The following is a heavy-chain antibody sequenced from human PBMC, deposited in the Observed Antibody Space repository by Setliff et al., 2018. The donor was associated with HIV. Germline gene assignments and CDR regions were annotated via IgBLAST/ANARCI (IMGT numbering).Heavy chain of an antibody. V-gene: IGHV4-31*03. Sequence: LSLTCTVSGGSISSGGYYWSWIRQHPGKGLEWIGYIYYSGSTYYNPSLKSRVTISVDTSKNQFSLKLSSVTAADTAVYYCARVTYYDSSGYLFPFDYWGQGTLVTVSS. CDR3: ARVTYYDSSGYLFPFDY. D-gene: IGHD3-22*01. CDR1: GGSISSGGYY. CDR2: IYYSGST. J-gene: IGHJ4*02.